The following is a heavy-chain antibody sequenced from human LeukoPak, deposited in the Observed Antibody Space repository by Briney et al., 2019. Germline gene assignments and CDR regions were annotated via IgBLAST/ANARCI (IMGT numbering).Heavy chain of an antibody. CDR1: EFPFSDSW. J-gene: IGHJ6*04. CDR3: ARGNSMNV. CDR2: IKKDGSGI. D-gene: IGHD1/OR15-1a*01. Sequence: PGGSLRLSCAVSEFPFSDSWMYWVRQAPGKGLEGVANIKKDGSGISYVDSVQGRFIISRDSAKNSLYLQMNSLRVEDTAVYFCARGNSMNVWGKGTAVTVSS. V-gene: IGHV3-7*03.